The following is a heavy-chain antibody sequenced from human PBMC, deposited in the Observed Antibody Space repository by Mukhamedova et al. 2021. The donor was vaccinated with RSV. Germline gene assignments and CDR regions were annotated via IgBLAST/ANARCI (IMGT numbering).Heavy chain of an antibody. D-gene: IGHD1-26*01. V-gene: IGHV3-49*02. CDR2: IRSKVRGGTS. Sequence: IRSKVRGGTSEYAAAVTGRFTISRDDSKSTAYLQMNSLMIEDTAVYYCIRGGSWHYLDYSGQGTLVTVSS. CDR3: IRGGSWHYLDY. J-gene: IGHJ4*02.